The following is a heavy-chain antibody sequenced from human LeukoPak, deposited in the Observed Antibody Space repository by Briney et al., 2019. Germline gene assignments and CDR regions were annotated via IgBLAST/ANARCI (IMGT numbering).Heavy chain of an antibody. Sequence: PSETLSLTCTVSGGSISTYYWSWIRQPPGKVLEWIGSIYHSGSTYYNPSLKSRVTISVDTSKNQFSLKLSSVTAADTAVYYCARGDYCSGGSCYDDAFDIWGQGTMVTVSS. V-gene: IGHV4-38-2*02. CDR2: IYHSGST. J-gene: IGHJ3*02. CDR1: GGSISTYY. CDR3: ARGDYCSGGSCYDDAFDI. D-gene: IGHD2-15*01.